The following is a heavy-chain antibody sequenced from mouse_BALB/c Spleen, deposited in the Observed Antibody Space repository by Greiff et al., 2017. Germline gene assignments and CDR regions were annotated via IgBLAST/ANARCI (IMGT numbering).Heavy chain of an antibody. CDR1: GFTFSSYA. J-gene: IGHJ2*01. CDR3: AREGNVYFDY. Sequence: EVQLVESGGGLVKPGGSLKLSCAASGFTFSSYAMSWVRQSPEKRLEWVAEISSGGSYTYYPDTVTGRFTISRDNAKNTLYLEMSSLRSEDTAMYYCAREGNVYFDYWGQGTTLTVSS. CDR2: ISSGGSYT. V-gene: IGHV5-9-4*01.